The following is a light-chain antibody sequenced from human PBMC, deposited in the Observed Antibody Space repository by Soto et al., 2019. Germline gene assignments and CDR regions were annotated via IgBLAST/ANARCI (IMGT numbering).Light chain of an antibody. CDR3: QQYNSYWT. CDR2: DAS. V-gene: IGKV3-11*01. CDR1: QSLSTY. J-gene: IGKJ1*01. Sequence: IVLTQSPGTLSLSPGERATLSCRASQSLSTYLAWYQQKPGQVPRLLIYDASHRATGIPARFSGSGSGTEFTLTISSLQPDDFATYYCQQYNSYWTFGQGTKVDIK.